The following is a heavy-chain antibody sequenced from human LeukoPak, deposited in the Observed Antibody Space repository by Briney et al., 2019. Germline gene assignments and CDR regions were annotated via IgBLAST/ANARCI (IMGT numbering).Heavy chain of an antibody. CDR2: ISGSGGST. D-gene: IGHD5-12*01. CDR3: AKDGGPYSGYAYFDY. V-gene: IGHV3-23*01. J-gene: IGHJ4*02. Sequence: PGGSLRLSCAASGFTFSSYAMSWVRQAPGKGLEWVSAISGSGGSTYYADSVKGRFTISRDNSKNTLYLQMNSLRAEDTAVYYCAKDGGPYSGYAYFDYWGQGTLVTVSS. CDR1: GFTFSSYA.